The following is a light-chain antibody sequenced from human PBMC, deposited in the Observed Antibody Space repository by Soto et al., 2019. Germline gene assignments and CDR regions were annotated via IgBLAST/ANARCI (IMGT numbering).Light chain of an antibody. CDR3: QQYGSSPRIT. V-gene: IGKV3-20*01. J-gene: IGKJ3*01. Sequence: EIVLTLSPGTLSLTPEERATLSCRASQSFSSSYLAWYQQKPGQAPRLLIYAASSRATGIPDRFSGSVSGTDFTLTISRLEPEDFAVYYCQQYGSSPRITFGPGTKVDIK. CDR2: AAS. CDR1: QSFSSSY.